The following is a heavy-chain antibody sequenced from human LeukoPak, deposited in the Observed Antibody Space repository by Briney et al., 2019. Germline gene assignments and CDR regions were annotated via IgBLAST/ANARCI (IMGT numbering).Heavy chain of an antibody. CDR3: ARGWFGELFSDYWFDP. Sequence: SETLSLTCTVSGGPMSTYYWSWIRQPPGKGLEWIGYIYYSGSTNYNPSLKSRVTISVDTSKNQFSLKLSSVTAADTAVYYCARGWFGELFSDYWFDPWGQGTLVTVSS. CDR1: GGPMSTYY. J-gene: IGHJ5*02. V-gene: IGHV4-59*01. D-gene: IGHD3-10*01. CDR2: IYYSGST.